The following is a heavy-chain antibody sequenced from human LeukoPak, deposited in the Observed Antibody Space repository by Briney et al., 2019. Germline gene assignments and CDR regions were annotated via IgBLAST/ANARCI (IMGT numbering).Heavy chain of an antibody. Sequence: SETLSLTCIVSGGSISSYYWSWIRQPPGKGLEWIGYIYYSGSTNYKPSLKSRVTISVDTSKKQFSLKLSSVTAADTAVYYCARVPRSYYCSGGSCYGGYFDYWGQGTLVTVSS. CDR2: IYYSGST. CDR3: ARVPRSYYCSGGSCYGGYFDY. J-gene: IGHJ4*02. D-gene: IGHD2-15*01. V-gene: IGHV4-59*01. CDR1: GGSISSYY.